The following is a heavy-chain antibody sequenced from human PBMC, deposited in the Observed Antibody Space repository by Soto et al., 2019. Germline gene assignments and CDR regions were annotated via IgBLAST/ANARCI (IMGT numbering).Heavy chain of an antibody. J-gene: IGHJ4*02. CDR3: TRAAGPDSPLLYVDF. CDR1: GYTFSNYF. Sequence: ASVKVSCKASGYTFSNYFLNWVRQAPGHGLEWMGIINPSSGRTTYAQRFQGRVTMTRDTSTGTVYMDLSSLRSEDTAMYYCTRAAGPDSPLLYVDFWGQGTLVTVSS. D-gene: IGHD2-8*01. CDR2: INPSSGRT. V-gene: IGHV1-46*03.